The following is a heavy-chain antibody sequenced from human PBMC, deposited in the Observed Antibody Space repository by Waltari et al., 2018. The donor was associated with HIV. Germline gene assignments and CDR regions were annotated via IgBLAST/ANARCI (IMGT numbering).Heavy chain of an antibody. Sequence: QVLLVQSGPEVKKPGASVTISSQASGYNFTSYTVHRVRQAPGRGLEWLGWINSGNGNSRYSPGCQDRLTMTRDISATTSYLVVSGLTSDDTALYFCARSGIVRGRNYELLVFWGQGT. J-gene: IGHJ4*01. CDR2: INSGNGNS. CDR3: ARSGIVRGRNYELLVF. V-gene: IGHV1-3*01. CDR1: GYNFTSYT. D-gene: IGHD3-16*01.